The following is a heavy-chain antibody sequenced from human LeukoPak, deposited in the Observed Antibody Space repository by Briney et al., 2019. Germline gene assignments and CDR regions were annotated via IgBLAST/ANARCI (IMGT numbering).Heavy chain of an antibody. Sequence: PSETLSLTCAVYGGSFSGYYWSWIRQPPGKGLEWIGEINHSGSTNYNPSLKSRVTISVDTSKNQFSLKLSSVTAADTAVYYCARVFRGHPPGYWGQGTLVTVSS. CDR1: GGSFSGYY. D-gene: IGHD3-10*01. J-gene: IGHJ4*02. CDR2: INHSGST. V-gene: IGHV4-34*01. CDR3: ARVFRGHPPGY.